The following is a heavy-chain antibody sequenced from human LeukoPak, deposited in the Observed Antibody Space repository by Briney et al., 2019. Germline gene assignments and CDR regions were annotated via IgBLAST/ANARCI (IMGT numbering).Heavy chain of an antibody. CDR2: ISFGGSNK. CDR3: ARDGEIAAVGYYYYYYMDV. Sequence: GGSLRLSCAASGFTFNNYALHWVRQAPGKGLEWVTVISFGGSNKYYADSVKGRFTISRDNSKNTLYLQMNSLRAEDTAVYYCARDGEIAAVGYYYYYYMDVWGKGTTVTVSS. V-gene: IGHV3-30-3*01. CDR1: GFTFNNYA. D-gene: IGHD6-13*01. J-gene: IGHJ6*03.